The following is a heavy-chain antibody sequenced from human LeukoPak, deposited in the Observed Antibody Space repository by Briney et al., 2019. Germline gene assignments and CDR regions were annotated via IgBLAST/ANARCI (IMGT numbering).Heavy chain of an antibody. D-gene: IGHD3-22*01. Sequence: GGSLRLSCAASGFTFSSCWMHWVRQAPGKGLEWVAVIWYDGSNKYYADSVKGRFTISRDNSKNTLYLQINSLRAEDTAVYYCAKPMSYYDSSGATDAFDIWGQGTMVTVSS. CDR1: GFTFSSCW. CDR2: IWYDGSNK. CDR3: AKPMSYYDSSGATDAFDI. V-gene: IGHV3-33*06. J-gene: IGHJ3*02.